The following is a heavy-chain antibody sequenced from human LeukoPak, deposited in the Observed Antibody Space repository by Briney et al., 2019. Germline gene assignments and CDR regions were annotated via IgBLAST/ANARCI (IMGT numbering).Heavy chain of an antibody. CDR1: GGSISSYY. Sequence: SETLSLTCIVSGGSISSYYWRWIRQPPAKGLEWIGYVYYSGSTNYNPSLKSRVTISVDTSKNQFSLKLSSVTAADTAVYYCARGIGSYEFDYWGQGTLVTVSS. V-gene: IGHV4-59*01. CDR2: VYYSGST. D-gene: IGHD5-18*01. J-gene: IGHJ4*02. CDR3: ARGIGSYEFDY.